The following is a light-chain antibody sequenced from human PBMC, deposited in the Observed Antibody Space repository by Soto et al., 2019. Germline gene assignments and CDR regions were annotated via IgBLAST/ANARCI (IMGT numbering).Light chain of an antibody. CDR3: ASYTSSSTSVI. Sequence: QSVLTQPASVSGSPGQSITISCTGTSSDVGCYKYVSWYQQHPDKAPKLIIFEVSNRPSGISSRFSGSKSGNTASLTISGLQAEDEADYYCASYTSSSTSVIFVRGTKLTVL. CDR2: EVS. V-gene: IGLV2-14*01. J-gene: IGLJ2*01. CDR1: SSDVGCYKY.